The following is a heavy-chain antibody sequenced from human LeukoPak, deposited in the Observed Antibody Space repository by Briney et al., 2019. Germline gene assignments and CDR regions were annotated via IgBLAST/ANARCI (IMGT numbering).Heavy chain of an antibody. CDR2: IWYDGSNK. Sequence: GGSLRLSCAASGSTFSSYGMHWVRQAPGKGLEWVAVIWYDGSNKYYADSVKGRFTISRDNSKNTLYLQMNSLRAEDTAVYYRAREYGDQYFDYWGQGTLVTVSS. J-gene: IGHJ4*02. CDR1: GSTFSSYG. V-gene: IGHV3-33*01. D-gene: IGHD4-17*01. CDR3: AREYGDQYFDY.